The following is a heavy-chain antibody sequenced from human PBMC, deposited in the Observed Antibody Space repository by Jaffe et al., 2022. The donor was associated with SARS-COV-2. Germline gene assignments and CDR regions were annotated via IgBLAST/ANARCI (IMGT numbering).Heavy chain of an antibody. CDR3: ARDLIVGATNWFDP. D-gene: IGHD1-26*01. CDR1: GFTFSSYS. J-gene: IGHJ5*02. Sequence: EVQLVESGGGLVKPGGSLRLSCAASGFTFSSYSMNWVRQAPGKGLEWVSSISSSSSYIYYADSVKGRFTISRDNAKNSLYLQMNSLRAEDTAVYYCARDLIVGATNWFDPWGQGTLVTVSS. CDR2: ISSSSSYI. V-gene: IGHV3-21*01.